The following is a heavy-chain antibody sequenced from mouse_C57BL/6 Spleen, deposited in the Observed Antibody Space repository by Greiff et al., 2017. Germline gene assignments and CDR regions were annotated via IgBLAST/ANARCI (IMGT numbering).Heavy chain of an antibody. CDR2: IYPSDSET. V-gene: IGHV1-61*01. Sequence: QVQLQQPGAELVRPGSSVKLSCKASGYTFTSYWMDWVKQRPGQGLEWIGNIYPSDSETHYNQKFKDKATLTVDKSSSTAYMQLSSLTSEDSAVYYCARRGGWLLPSPFDYWGQGTTLTVSS. D-gene: IGHD2-3*01. CDR3: ARRGGWLLPSPFDY. J-gene: IGHJ2*01. CDR1: GYTFTSYW.